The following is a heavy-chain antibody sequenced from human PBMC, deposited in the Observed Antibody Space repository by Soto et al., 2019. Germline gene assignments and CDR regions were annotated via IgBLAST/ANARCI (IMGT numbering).Heavy chain of an antibody. CDR1: GFTFSSYG. D-gene: IGHD3-3*01. CDR2: IWYDGSNK. CDR3: ARGVRFLEWLLGYGMDV. V-gene: IGHV3-33*01. J-gene: IGHJ6*02. Sequence: GGSLRLCCAASGFTFSSYGMHWVRQAPGKGLEWVAVIWYDGSNKYYADSVKGRFTISRDNSKNTLYLQMNSLRAEDTAVYYCARGVRFLEWLLGYGMDVWGQGTTVTVS.